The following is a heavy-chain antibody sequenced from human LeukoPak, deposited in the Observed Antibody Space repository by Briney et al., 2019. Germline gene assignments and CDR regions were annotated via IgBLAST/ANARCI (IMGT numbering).Heavy chain of an antibody. Sequence: SETLSLTCTVSGGSISSGGYYWSWIRQHPGKGLEWIGYIYYSGSTYYNPSLKSRVTISVDTSKNQFSLKLSSVTAADTAVYYCARGYEDVVVTAGPISHWFDPWGQGTLVTVSS. CDR2: IYYSGST. D-gene: IGHD2-21*02. V-gene: IGHV4-31*03. J-gene: IGHJ5*02. CDR1: GGSISSGGYY. CDR3: ARGYEDVVVTAGPISHWFDP.